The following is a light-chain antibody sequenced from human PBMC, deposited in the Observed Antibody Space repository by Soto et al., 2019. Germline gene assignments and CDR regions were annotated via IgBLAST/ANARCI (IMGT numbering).Light chain of an antibody. V-gene: IGLV1-40*01. CDR3: QSYDSSLSGSHAV. CDR2: GNS. J-gene: IGLJ7*01. Sequence: QSVLTQPPSVSGAPGQWVTISCTGSSSNIGAGYDVHWYQQLPGTAPKLLIYGNSNRPSGVPDRFSGSKSGTSASLAITGLQAEDEADYYCQSYDSSLSGSHAVFGGGTQLTVL. CDR1: SSNIGAGYD.